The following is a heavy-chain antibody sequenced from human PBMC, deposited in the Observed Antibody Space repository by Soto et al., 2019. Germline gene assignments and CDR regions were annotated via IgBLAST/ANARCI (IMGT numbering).Heavy chain of an antibody. CDR2: IKSKTDGGTT. CDR1: GFTFSNAW. CDR3: TTVESYCSGGSCYYYFDY. V-gene: IGHV3-15*07. J-gene: IGHJ4*02. D-gene: IGHD2-15*01. Sequence: GGSLRLSCAASGFTFSNAWMNWVRQAPGKGLEWVGRIKSKTDGGTTDYAAPVKGRFTISRDDSKNTLYLQMNSLKTEDTAVYYCTTVESYCSGGSCYYYFDYWGQGTLVTVSS.